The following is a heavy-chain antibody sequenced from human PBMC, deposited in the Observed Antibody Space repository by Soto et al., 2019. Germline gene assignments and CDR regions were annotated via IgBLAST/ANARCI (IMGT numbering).Heavy chain of an antibody. CDR3: ARVPRDGYNNGDYYYGMDV. CDR2: IIPIFGTA. CDR1: GGTFSSYA. D-gene: IGHD2-8*01. J-gene: IGHJ6*02. Sequence: SVKVSCKASGGTFSSYAISWVRQAPGQGLEWMGGIIPIFGTANYAQKFQGRVTITADESTSTAYMELSSLRSEDTAVYYCARVPRDGYNNGDYYYGMDVWGQGTMVTVSS. V-gene: IGHV1-69*13.